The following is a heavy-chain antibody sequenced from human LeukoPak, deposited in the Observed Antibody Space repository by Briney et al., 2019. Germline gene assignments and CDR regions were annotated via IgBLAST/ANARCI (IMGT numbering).Heavy chain of an antibody. CDR3: AREHYDSSGYHNWFDP. CDR2: MFYTGSA. D-gene: IGHD3-22*01. CDR1: GASISGYY. V-gene: IGHV4-59*01. Sequence: SETLSLTCTVSGASISGYYWTWFRQPPGKGMEWIGYMFYTGSANYNPSLKSRVSISVDTSKSLFSLRLTSVTAADTAVYYCAREHYDSSGYHNWFDPWGQGTLVTVSS. J-gene: IGHJ5*02.